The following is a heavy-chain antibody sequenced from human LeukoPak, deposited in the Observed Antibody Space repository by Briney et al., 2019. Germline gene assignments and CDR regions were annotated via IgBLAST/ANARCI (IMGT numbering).Heavy chain of an antibody. CDR1: GGSFSGYY. V-gene: IGHV4-34*01. CDR3: ARGRSSSWYDRRPFDY. J-gene: IGHJ4*02. Sequence: SETLSLTCAVYGGSFSGYYWSWIRQPPGKGLEWIGEINHSGSTNYNPSLKSRVTISVDTSKNQFSLKLSSVTAADTAVYYCARGRSSSWYDRRPFDYWGQGTLVTVSS. CDR2: INHSGST. D-gene: IGHD6-13*01.